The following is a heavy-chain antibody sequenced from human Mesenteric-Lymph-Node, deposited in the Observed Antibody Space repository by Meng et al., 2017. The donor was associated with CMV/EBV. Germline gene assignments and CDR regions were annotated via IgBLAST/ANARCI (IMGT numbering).Heavy chain of an antibody. CDR3: ARGSSYDILTGYFDY. CDR2: INHSGST. CDR1: VGSFRGYY. J-gene: IGHJ4*02. V-gene: IGHV4-34*01. Sequence: QGQLPQWRAGLLKPSEPPSVTSAVHVGSFRGYYRNWIRQSPEKGLEWIGEINHSGSTTYNPSFTSRIIISVDTSTNQISLNMSSVTAADTAVYYCARGSSYDILTGYFDYWGQGALVTVSS. D-gene: IGHD3-9*01.